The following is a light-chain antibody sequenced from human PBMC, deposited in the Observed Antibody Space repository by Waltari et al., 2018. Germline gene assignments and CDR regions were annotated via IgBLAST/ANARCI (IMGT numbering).Light chain of an antibody. V-gene: IGLV2-11*01. CDR2: DVS. CDR1: SSDVGGYNY. CDR3: CSYAGSYTLEV. Sequence: QSALTQPRSVSGSPGQSVTISCTGTSSDVGGYNYVSWYQQHPGKAPKLVIYDVSKRPSGFPDRFSCPKSANTASLTISGLQAEDEADYYCCSYAGSYTLEVFGGGTKLTVL. J-gene: IGLJ3*02.